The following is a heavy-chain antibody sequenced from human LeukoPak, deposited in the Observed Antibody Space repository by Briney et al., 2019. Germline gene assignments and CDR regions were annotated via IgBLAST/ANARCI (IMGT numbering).Heavy chain of an antibody. CDR3: ATIAVAGRDPWDY. J-gene: IGHJ4*02. CDR2: INHSGST. V-gene: IGHV4-34*01. Sequence: SETLSLTCAVYGGSFSGYYWSWIRQPPGKGLEWIGEINHSGSTNYNPSLKSRVTISVDTSKNQFSPKLSSVTAADTAVYYCATIAVAGRDPWDYWGQGTLVTVSS. CDR1: GGSFSGYY. D-gene: IGHD6-19*01.